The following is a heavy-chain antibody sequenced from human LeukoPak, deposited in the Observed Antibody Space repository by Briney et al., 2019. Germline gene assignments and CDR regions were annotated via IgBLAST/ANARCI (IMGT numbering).Heavy chain of an antibody. J-gene: IGHJ4*02. CDR1: GGSISSSTYY. V-gene: IGHV4-61*02. D-gene: IGHD1-26*01. CDR2: IYFSGST. Sequence: PSQTLSLTCTVSGGSISSSTYYWIWIRQPAGKGLEWIGRIYFSGSTNYNPSLKSRVTISLDTSKNQFSLKLSSVTAADTAVYYCARSHSSSGSHFDYWGQGTLVTVSS. CDR3: ARSHSSSGSHFDY.